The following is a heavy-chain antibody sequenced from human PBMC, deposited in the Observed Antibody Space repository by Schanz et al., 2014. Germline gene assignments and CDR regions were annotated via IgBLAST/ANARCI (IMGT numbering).Heavy chain of an antibody. J-gene: IGHJ5*02. CDR1: GGTFDSYT. CDR3: GEYGSDSYTDP. CDR2: IVPLLNVT. D-gene: IGHD3-10*01. Sequence: QVQLVQSGAEVKKPGSSVTVSCTASGGTFDSYTLSWVRQARGQGPELVGRIVPLLNVTVYTQKFQGRVTITADASTGTTYMELENLRSDDTAVYYCGEYGSDSYTDPWGQGTLVTVSS. V-gene: IGHV1-69*02.